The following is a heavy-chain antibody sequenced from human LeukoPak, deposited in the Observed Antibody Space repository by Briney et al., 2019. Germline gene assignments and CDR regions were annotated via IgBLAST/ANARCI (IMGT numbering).Heavy chain of an antibody. D-gene: IGHD3-10*01. CDR2: MNPKSGDT. Sequence: GASVKVSCKASGYSFTNYDINWVRQATGQGLEWMGWMNPKSGDTGYSQKFQGRVFITRNTSISTAYMELSSLRSEDTAVYYCARGGYYGSGNDFRFDPWGQGTLVTVSS. V-gene: IGHV1-8*03. CDR1: GYSFTNYD. J-gene: IGHJ5*02. CDR3: ARGGYYGSGNDFRFDP.